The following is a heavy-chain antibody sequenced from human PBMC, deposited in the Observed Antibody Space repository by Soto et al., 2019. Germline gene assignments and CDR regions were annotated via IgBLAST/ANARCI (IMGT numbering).Heavy chain of an antibody. J-gene: IGHJ6*03. CDR2: IGTAGDT. Sequence: GGSLRLSCAASGFTFSSYDMHWVRQATGKGLEWVSAIGTAGDTYYPGSVKGRFTISRENAKNSLYLQRNSLRAGDTAVYYCARADANYDFWSGHVYYMDVWGKGTTVTVSS. V-gene: IGHV3-13*01. CDR3: ARADANYDFWSGHVYYMDV. CDR1: GFTFSSYD. D-gene: IGHD3-3*01.